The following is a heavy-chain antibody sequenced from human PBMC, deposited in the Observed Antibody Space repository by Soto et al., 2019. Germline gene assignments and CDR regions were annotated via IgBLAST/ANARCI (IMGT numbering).Heavy chain of an antibody. CDR3: ARSELRYFDWLLYY. CDR2: INHSGST. CDR1: GGSFSGYY. Sequence: SETLSLTCAVYGGSFSGYYWSWIRQPPGKGLEWIGEINHSGSTNYNPSLKSRVTISVDTSENQFSLKLSSVTAADTAVYYCARSELRYFDWLLYYWGQGTLVTVSS. V-gene: IGHV4-34*01. J-gene: IGHJ4*02. D-gene: IGHD3-9*01.